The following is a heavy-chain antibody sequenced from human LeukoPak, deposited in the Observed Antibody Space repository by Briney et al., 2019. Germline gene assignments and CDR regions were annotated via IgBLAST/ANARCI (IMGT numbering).Heavy chain of an antibody. V-gene: IGHV3-53*01. J-gene: IGHJ3*02. CDR3: ARNILFAFDI. CDR1: GFIVSSNY. CDR2: IYSGGRT. Sequence: GGSLRLSCAASGFIVSSNYMSWVRQAPGKGLEWVSVIYSGGRTYYADSVKGRFTISRDNSKNTLYLQVNSLRAEDTAMYYCARNILFAFDIWGQGTMVTVSS.